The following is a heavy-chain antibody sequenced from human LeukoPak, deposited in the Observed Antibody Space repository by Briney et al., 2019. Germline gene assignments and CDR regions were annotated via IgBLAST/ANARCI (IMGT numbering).Heavy chain of an antibody. Sequence: QPGGSLRLSCAASGFTFNSDAMSWVRQAPGKGLEWVSDISGSGGSTYYADSVKGRFTISRDNSKNTQSLQMNSLRAEDTAVYYCAKDDDWGRYKHWGQGTLVTVSS. V-gene: IGHV3-23*01. J-gene: IGHJ1*01. CDR2: ISGSGGST. D-gene: IGHD3-16*01. CDR1: GFTFNSDA. CDR3: AKDDDWGRYKH.